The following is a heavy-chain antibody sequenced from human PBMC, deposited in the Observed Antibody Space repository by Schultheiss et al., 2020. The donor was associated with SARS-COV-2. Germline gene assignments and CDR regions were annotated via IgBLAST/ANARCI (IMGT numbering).Heavy chain of an antibody. CDR1: GGSISSYY. CDR2: INHSGST. V-gene: IGHV4-34*01. Sequence: SQTLSLTCTVSGGSISSYYWSWIRQPPGKGLEWIGEINHSGSTNYNPSLKSRVTISVDTSKNHFSLKLSSVTAADTAVYYCATIGTTVSTYDDWGQGTLVTVSS. CDR3: ATIGTTVSTYDD. J-gene: IGHJ4*02. D-gene: IGHD4-17*01.